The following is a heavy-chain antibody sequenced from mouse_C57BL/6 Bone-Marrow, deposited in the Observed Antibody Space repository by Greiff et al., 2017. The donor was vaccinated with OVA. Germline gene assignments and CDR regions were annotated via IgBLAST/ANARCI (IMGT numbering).Heavy chain of an antibody. CDR3: ARINYWYFDV. V-gene: IGHV5-17*01. CDR2: ISSGSSTI. J-gene: IGHJ1*03. CDR1: GFTFSDYG. Sequence: EVKVVASGGGLVKPGGSLKLSCAASGFTFSDYGMHWVRQAPEKGLEWVAYISSGSSTIYYADTVKGRFTISRDNAKNTLFLQMTSLRSEDTAMYYCARINYWYFDVWGTGTTVTVSS.